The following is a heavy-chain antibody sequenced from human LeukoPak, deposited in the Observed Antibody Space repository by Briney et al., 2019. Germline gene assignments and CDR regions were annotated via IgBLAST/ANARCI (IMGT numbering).Heavy chain of an antibody. CDR1: GGSISSSSYY. J-gene: IGHJ3*02. D-gene: IGHD1-7*01. Sequence: SETLSLTCTVSGGSISSSSYYWGCIRQPPGKGLECIGSIYYSGSTYYNPSLKSRVTISVDTSKNQFSLKLSSVTAADTAVYYCARGGDELYNWNYGAAFDIWGQGTMVTVSS. CDR3: ARGGDELYNWNYGAAFDI. CDR2: IYYSGST. V-gene: IGHV4-39*07.